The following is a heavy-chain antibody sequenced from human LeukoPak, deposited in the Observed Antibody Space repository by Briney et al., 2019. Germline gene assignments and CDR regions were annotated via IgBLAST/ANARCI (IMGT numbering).Heavy chain of an antibody. D-gene: IGHD3-9*01. J-gene: IGHJ4*02. V-gene: IGHV3-64*01. CDR2: ISSNEGST. Sequence: PGGSLRLSCAASGFTFSSYAMHWVRQAPGKGLEYVSAISSNEGSTYYANSVKGRFTISRDNSKNTLYLQMGSLRAEDMAVYYCARDPNDYDISTGYFDYWGQGTLVTVSS. CDR1: GFTFSSYA. CDR3: ARDPNDYDISTGYFDY.